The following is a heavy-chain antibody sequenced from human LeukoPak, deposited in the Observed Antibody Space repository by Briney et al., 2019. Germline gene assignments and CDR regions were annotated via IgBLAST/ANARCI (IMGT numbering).Heavy chain of an antibody. Sequence: GSLRLSCAASGFTFSSYGMHWVRRAPGKGLEWVAVTWYDGSNKYYADSVKGRFTISRDNSKNTLYLQMNSLRAEDTAVYYCARDTQVGLDYWGQGTLVTVSS. V-gene: IGHV3-33*01. CDR1: GFTFSSYG. CDR3: ARDTQVGLDY. J-gene: IGHJ4*02. CDR2: TWYDGSNK. D-gene: IGHD1-26*01.